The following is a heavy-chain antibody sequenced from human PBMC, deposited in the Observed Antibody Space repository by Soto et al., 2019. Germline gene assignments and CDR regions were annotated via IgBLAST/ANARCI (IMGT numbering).Heavy chain of an antibody. CDR2: IYYSGST. CDR1: GGSISSSSYY. CDR3: GVVPAAIASYYYYYMDV. J-gene: IGHJ6*03. V-gene: IGHV4-39*01. Sequence: SETLSLTCTVSGGSISSSSYYWGWIRQPPGKGLEWIGSIYYSGSTYYNPSLKSRVTISVDTSKNQFSLKLSSVTAADTAVYYCGVVPAAIASYYYYYMDVWGKGTTVTVSS. D-gene: IGHD2-2*01.